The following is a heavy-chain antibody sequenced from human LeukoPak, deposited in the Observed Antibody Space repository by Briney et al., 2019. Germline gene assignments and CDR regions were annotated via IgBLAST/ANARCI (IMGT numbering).Heavy chain of an antibody. CDR1: GFTFSSSW. CDR2: IKKDGSET. Sequence: GGSLRPSCAASGFTFSSSWMSWVRQAPGKGLEWVANIKKDGSETHYVDSVKGRFTISRDNAKNSLYLQMNSLRAEDTAIYYCARGRYSSTTYYFDSWGQGTLVTVSS. J-gene: IGHJ4*02. D-gene: IGHD6-13*01. CDR3: ARGRYSSTTYYFDS. V-gene: IGHV3-7*03.